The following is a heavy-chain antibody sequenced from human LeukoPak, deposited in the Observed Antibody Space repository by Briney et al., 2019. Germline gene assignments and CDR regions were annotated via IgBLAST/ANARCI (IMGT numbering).Heavy chain of an antibody. J-gene: IGHJ6*03. CDR1: GGSISTYY. D-gene: IGHD3-16*01. Sequence: SETLSLTCTVSGGSISTYYWSWIRQSPGKGLEWVGYIYYDGSTNYNPSLKSRVTISLDMSKNQFSLKLTSVTAAETAVYYCAREGRYRYDYNEYHLYMDIWGKGTTVTVSS. CDR3: AREGRYRYDYNEYHLYMDI. CDR2: IYYDGST. V-gene: IGHV4-59*12.